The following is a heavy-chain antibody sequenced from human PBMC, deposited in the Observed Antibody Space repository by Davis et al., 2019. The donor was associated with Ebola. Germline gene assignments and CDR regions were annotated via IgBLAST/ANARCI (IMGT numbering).Heavy chain of an antibody. CDR2: INHSGST. V-gene: IGHV4-34*01. J-gene: IGHJ4*02. CDR1: GGSISSYY. D-gene: IGHD1-1*01. CDR3: ARAQRVWSAINY. Sequence: PSETLSLTCTVSGGSISSYYWSWIRQPPGKGLEWIGEINHSGSTNYNPSLKSRVTISVDTSKNQFSLKLSSVTAADTAVYYCARAQRVWSAINYWGQGTLVTVSS.